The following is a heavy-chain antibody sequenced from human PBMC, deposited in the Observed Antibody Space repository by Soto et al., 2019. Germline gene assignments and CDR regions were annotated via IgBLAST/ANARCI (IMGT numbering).Heavy chain of an antibody. V-gene: IGHV3-53*02. CDR3: ARDRGDCISVSRYGSFYYGMDV. CDR1: GFIVSSHY. CDR2: IYSGGST. J-gene: IGHJ6*02. D-gene: IGHD2-2*01. Sequence: EVQLVETGGGLIQPGGSLRLSCAASGFIVSSHYMSWVRQAPGKGLEWVSAIYSGGSTYYTDSVEGRFTISRDVSKNILYLHMNSLRADDTAVYYCARDRGDCISVSRYGSFYYGMDVWGQGTTVIVSS.